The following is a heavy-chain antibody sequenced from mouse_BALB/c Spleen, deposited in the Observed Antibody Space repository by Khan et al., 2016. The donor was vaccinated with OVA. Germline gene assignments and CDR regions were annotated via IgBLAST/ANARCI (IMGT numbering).Heavy chain of an antibody. CDR1: GYTFTSYW. Sequence: QVQLKESGAELAKPGASVKMSCTASGYTFTSYWMNWVKQRPGQGLEWIGYINPSTGYTEYNQQFKDKATLPADKSSRPAYMQLSSLTSEDASVYYCERRGLRWDFDYWGQGTTVTVSS. D-gene: IGHD1-1*01. CDR3: ERRGLRWDFDY. J-gene: IGHJ2*01. V-gene: IGHV1-7*01. CDR2: INPSTGYT.